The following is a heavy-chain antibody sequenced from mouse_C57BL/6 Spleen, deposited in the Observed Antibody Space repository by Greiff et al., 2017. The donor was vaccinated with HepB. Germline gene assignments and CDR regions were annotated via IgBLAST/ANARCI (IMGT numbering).Heavy chain of an antibody. V-gene: IGHV1-61*01. J-gene: IGHJ1*03. CDR3: ARQGMYYGSSYWYFDV. CDR1: GYTFTSYW. Sequence: VQLQQPGAELVRPGSSVKLSCKASGYTFTSYWMDWVKQRPGQGLEWIGNIYPSDSETHYNQKFKDKATLTVDKSSSTAYMQLSSLTSEDSAVYYCARQGMYYGSSYWYFDVWGTGTTGTVSS. D-gene: IGHD1-1*01. CDR2: IYPSDSET.